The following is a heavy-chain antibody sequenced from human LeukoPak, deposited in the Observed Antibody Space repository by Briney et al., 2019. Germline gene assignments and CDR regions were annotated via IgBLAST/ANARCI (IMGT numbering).Heavy chain of an antibody. CDR1: GFTSSSYS. Sequence: KAGGSLRLSCAASGFTSSSYSMNWVRQAPGKRLERVSSISSSSSYIYYADSVKGRFTISRDSAKNSLYLQMNSLRAEDTAVYYCARAGSSSWYFDYWGQGTLVTAAS. J-gene: IGHJ4*02. V-gene: IGHV3-21*01. CDR2: ISSSSSYI. CDR3: ARAGSSSWYFDY. D-gene: IGHD6-13*01.